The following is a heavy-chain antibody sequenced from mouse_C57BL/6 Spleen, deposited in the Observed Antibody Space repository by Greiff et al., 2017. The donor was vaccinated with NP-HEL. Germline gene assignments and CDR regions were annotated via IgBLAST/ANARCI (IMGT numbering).Heavy chain of an antibody. CDR3: ARGELHFDY. CDR1: GYAFTNYL. J-gene: IGHJ2*01. CDR2: INPGSGGT. Sequence: VQLQQSGAELVRPGTSVKVSCKASGYAFTNYLIEWVKQRPGQGLEWIGVINPGSGGTNYNEKLKGKATLTADKSSSTAYMQLSSLTSEDSAVYFCARGELHFDYWGQGTTLTVSS. V-gene: IGHV1-54*01.